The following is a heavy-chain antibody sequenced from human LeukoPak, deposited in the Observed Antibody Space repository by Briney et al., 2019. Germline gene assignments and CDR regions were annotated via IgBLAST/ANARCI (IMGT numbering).Heavy chain of an antibody. J-gene: IGHJ4*02. CDR2: ISSSSSYI. CDR3: ARDGDLRRWLQLRPPYYFDY. V-gene: IGHV3-21*01. CDR1: GFTFSSYS. D-gene: IGHD5-24*01. Sequence: GGSLRLSCAASGFTFSSYSMNWDRQAPGKGLEWVSSISSSSSYIYYADSVKGRFTISRDNAKNSLYLQMNSLRAEDTAVYYCARDGDLRRWLQLRPPYYFDYWGRGTLVTVSS.